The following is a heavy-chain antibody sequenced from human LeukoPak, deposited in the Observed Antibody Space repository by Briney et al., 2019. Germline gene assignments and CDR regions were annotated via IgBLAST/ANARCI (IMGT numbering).Heavy chain of an antibody. CDR1: GFTFSSYA. Sequence: GGSLRLSCAASGFTFSSYAMSWVRQAPGKGLEWVSAISGSGGSTYYADSVKGRFTISRDNSKNTLYLQMNSLRAEDTAVYYCAKDTYYYDSSGYYMESYYYGMDVWGQGTTVTVSS. J-gene: IGHJ6*02. CDR2: ISGSGGST. V-gene: IGHV3-23*01. D-gene: IGHD3-22*01. CDR3: AKDTYYYDSSGYYMESYYYGMDV.